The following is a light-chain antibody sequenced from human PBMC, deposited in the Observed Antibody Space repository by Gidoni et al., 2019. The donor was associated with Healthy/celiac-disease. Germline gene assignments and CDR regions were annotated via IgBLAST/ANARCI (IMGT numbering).Light chain of an antibody. J-gene: IGKJ1*01. CDR3: QQSYSTPQT. Sequence: DIQMTQSPSSLSASVGDRVTITCRASQSISSYLNWYQQKPGKAPKLLIYAASSLQSGVPSRFSGSGSGTDFTLPISCLQPEDFATYYCQQSYSTPQTFGQGTKVEIK. CDR1: QSISSY. CDR2: AAS. V-gene: IGKV1-39*01.